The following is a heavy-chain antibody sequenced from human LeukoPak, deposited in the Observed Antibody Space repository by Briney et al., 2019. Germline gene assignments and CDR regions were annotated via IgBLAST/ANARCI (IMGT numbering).Heavy chain of an antibody. CDR2: IKSKIDGGTT. CDR3: TTGYFDVLTGYYRSAFDI. CDR1: GFTFSNAW. V-gene: IGHV3-15*01. D-gene: IGHD3-9*01. J-gene: IGHJ3*02. Sequence: GGSLRLSCAASGFTFSNAWMSWVRQAPGKGLEWVGRIKSKIDGGTTDHPAPVKGRFTISRDDSKNTLYLQMNSLKTEDTAVYYCTTGYFDVLTGYYRSAFDIWGQGTMVTVSS.